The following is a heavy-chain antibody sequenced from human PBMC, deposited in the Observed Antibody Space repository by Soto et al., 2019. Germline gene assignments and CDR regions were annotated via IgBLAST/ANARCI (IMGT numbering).Heavy chain of an antibody. J-gene: IGHJ4*02. D-gene: IGHD6-19*01. Sequence: QVQLVQSGGEVKKPGASVNISCQATGYTFISYSITWVRQAPGQGLDWMGWISTYIGNTKDAQSLKGRVTLTRDTSTNTAFMEIRGLRSDDTAIYYCAREGAHRTGWYAYFDQWGQGTRVAVSS. CDR3: AREGAHRTGWYAYFDQ. CDR1: GYTFISYS. V-gene: IGHV1-18*04. CDR2: ISTYIGNT.